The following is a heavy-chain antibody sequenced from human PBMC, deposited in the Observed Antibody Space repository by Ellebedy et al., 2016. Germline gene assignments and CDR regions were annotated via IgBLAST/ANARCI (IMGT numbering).Heavy chain of an antibody. V-gene: IGHV5-51*01. D-gene: IGHD1-7*01. CDR3: ARHVVMDVVSGTPRDFYYYALDV. Sequence: TVSCXGFGYSFHTHWIGWVRQLPGKGLEWVGIIYPRDSDTSYSPSFKGQVTISADKSTNTAYLQWSGLRASDTAIYYCARHVVMDVVSGTPRDFYYYALDVWGQGTTVTVSS. CDR1: GYSFHTHW. CDR2: IYPRDSDT. J-gene: IGHJ6*02.